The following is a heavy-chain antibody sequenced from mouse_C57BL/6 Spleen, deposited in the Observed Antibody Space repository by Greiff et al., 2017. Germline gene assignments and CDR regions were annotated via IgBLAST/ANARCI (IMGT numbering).Heavy chain of an antibody. V-gene: IGHV14-4*01. D-gene: IGHD2-2*01. Sequence: VQLQQSGAELVRPGASVKLSCTASGFNIKDDYMHWVKQRPEQGLEWLGWIDPENGDTEYASKFPGKATITADKACNTAYLQLSSLTAEDTAVYYCTASMVTARGRFAYWGQGTLVTVSA. CDR1: GFNIKDDY. J-gene: IGHJ3*01. CDR3: TASMVTARGRFAY. CDR2: IDPENGDT.